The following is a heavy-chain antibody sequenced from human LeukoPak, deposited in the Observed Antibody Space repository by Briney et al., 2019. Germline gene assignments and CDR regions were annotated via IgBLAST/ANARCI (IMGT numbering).Heavy chain of an antibody. J-gene: IGHJ3*02. D-gene: IGHD3-22*01. CDR1: GGSFSGYY. CDR2: INHSGST. V-gene: IGHV4-34*01. Sequence: PSETLSLTCAVYGGSFSGYYWSWIRQPPGKGLEWIGEINHSGSTNYNPSLKSRVTISVDTSKNQFSLKLSSVTAADTAVYYCARGGHGSPMIVVVASAHGAFDIWGQGTMVTVSS. CDR3: ARGGHGSPMIVVVASAHGAFDI.